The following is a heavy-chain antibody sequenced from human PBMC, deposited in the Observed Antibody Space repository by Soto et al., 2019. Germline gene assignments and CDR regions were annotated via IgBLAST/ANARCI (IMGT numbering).Heavy chain of an antibody. V-gene: IGHV3-23*01. J-gene: IGHJ4*02. CDR3: VDLHYYDNGAHEDS. CDR1: GFTFSSYA. Sequence: EVQLLESGGGLVQPGGSLRLSCAASGFTFSSYAMSWVRQAPGKGLEWVSAIGDSGHSTYYADSVKGRFTVSRDNSKNTLYLQMNGLRAEDTAIYWCVDLHYYDNGAHEDSWGQGTLVTVSS. CDR2: IGDSGHST. D-gene: IGHD3-22*01.